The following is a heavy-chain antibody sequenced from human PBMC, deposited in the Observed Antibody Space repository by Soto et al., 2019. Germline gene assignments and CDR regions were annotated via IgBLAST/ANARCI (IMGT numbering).Heavy chain of an antibody. V-gene: IGHV1-18*01. J-gene: IGHJ5*02. CDR3: ARAVRPTDWFDP. Sequence: GASVKGSFKASGYTFTSYGISWVRQAPGQGLEWMGWIITYNGNTSYAQKLQGRVTMTTDTAKSSLFLQMNNLRVKDTAVYYCARAVRPTDWFDPWGQGTLVTVSS. CDR1: GYTFTSYG. CDR2: IITYNGNT. D-gene: IGHD6-19*01.